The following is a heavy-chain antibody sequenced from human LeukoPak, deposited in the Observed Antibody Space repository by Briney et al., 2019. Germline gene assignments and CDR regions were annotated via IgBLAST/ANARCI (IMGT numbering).Heavy chain of an antibody. V-gene: IGHV3-30-3*01. CDR1: GFTFSSYA. Sequence: GRSLRLSCAASGFTFSSYAMHWVRQAPGKGLEWVAVISYDGSNKYYADSVKGRFTISRDNSKNTLYLQMNSLRAEDTAVYYCARDHKGPWGQGTLVTVSS. J-gene: IGHJ5*02. CDR2: ISYDGSNK. CDR3: ARDHKGP.